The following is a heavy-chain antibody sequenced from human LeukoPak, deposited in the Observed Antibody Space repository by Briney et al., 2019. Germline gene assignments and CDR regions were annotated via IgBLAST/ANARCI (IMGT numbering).Heavy chain of an antibody. D-gene: IGHD6-13*01. CDR1: DFPFIGY. CDR3: AKAGLLSSSSGYYFDY. CDR2: ISYDGSQN. Sequence: TGGSLRLSCAASDFPFIGYMHWVRQAPGKGLEWVAGISYDGSQNSYADSVKGRFSISRDNSRNTLYLQMNSLRAEDTAVYYCAKAGLLSSSSGYYFDYWGQGTLVTVSS. V-gene: IGHV3-30*04. J-gene: IGHJ4*02.